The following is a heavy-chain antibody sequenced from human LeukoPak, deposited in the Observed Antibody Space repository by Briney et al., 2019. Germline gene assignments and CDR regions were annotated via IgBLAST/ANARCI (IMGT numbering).Heavy chain of an antibody. CDR1: GGSFSGYY. V-gene: IGHV3-23*01. Sequence: ETLSLTCAVYGGSFSGYYWSWVRQAPGKGLEWVSSISENGAGTYYADSVKGRFTVSRDNSKNTVFLQMNSLRAEDTALYFCAKETSGTYYPYWGQGTLVTVSS. D-gene: IGHD1-26*01. J-gene: IGHJ4*02. CDR2: ISENGAGT. CDR3: AKETSGTYYPY.